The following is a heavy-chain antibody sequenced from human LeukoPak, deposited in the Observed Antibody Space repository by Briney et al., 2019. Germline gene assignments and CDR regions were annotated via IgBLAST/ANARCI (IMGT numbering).Heavy chain of an antibody. Sequence: PGGSLRLSCAASGFTFSRYSLNWVRQAPGKGLEWVSSISTSSSYIYYADSVKGRFTISRDNAKNSLYLQMNSLRAEDTAVYYCARETWELTGRNWFDPWGQGTLVTVSS. J-gene: IGHJ5*02. D-gene: IGHD1-26*01. V-gene: IGHV3-21*01. CDR3: ARETWELTGRNWFDP. CDR2: ISTSSSYI. CDR1: GFTFSRYS.